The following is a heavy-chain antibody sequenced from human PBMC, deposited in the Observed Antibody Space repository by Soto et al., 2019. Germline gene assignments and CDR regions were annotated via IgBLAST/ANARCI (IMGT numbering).Heavy chain of an antibody. Sequence: GGSLRLSCAASGFTFSSYAMSWVRQAPGKGLEWVSAISGSGGSTYYADSVKGRFTISRDNFKNTLYLQMNSLRAEDTAVYYCAKDLGDSGSYTPPPYYFDYWGQGTLVTVSS. D-gene: IGHD1-26*01. J-gene: IGHJ4*02. V-gene: IGHV3-23*01. CDR2: ISGSGGST. CDR3: AKDLGDSGSYTPPPYYFDY. CDR1: GFTFSSYA.